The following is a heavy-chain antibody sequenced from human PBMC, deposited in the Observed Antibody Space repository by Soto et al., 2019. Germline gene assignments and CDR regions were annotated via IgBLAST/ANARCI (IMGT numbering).Heavy chain of an antibody. CDR2: INSDGSST. J-gene: IGHJ6*02. CDR1: GFTFSSYW. V-gene: IGHV3-74*01. CDR3: ARRPPGGGFYGMDV. D-gene: IGHD3-16*01. Sequence: GGSLRLSCAASGFTFSSYWMHWVRQAPGKGLVWVSRINSDGSSTNYADSVKGRFTISRDNAKNTLYLQMNSLRAEDTAVYYCARRPPGGGFYGMDVWGQGTTVTVSS.